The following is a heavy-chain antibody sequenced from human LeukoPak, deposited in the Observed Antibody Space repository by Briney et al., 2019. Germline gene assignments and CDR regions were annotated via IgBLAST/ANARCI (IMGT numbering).Heavy chain of an antibody. J-gene: IGHJ4*02. D-gene: IGHD6-19*01. V-gene: IGHV3-7*05. CDR1: GFTFSSYW. CDR3: ARQLSGWYDADPY. Sequence: GGSLRLSCAASGFTFSSYWMSWVRQAPGKGLEWVANIKEAGSRNHYVDSVKGRFTISRDNAKNSLYLQMSSLRAEDTAVYYCARQLSGWYDADPYWGQGTLVTVSS. CDR2: IKEAGSRN.